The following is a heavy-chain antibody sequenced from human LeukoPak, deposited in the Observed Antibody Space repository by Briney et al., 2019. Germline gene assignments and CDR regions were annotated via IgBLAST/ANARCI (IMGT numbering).Heavy chain of an antibody. V-gene: IGHV3-23*01. Sequence: GGSLRLSCAASGFTFSTYVMSWVRQSPGKGLEWVSAISGSATGHITNYADSVKGRFTISRDNDKNTLYLQMNSLRVEDTAVYYCANHRSAFEFWGQGTLVTVSS. CDR1: GFTFSTYV. CDR3: ANHRSAFEF. J-gene: IGHJ4*02. D-gene: IGHD3-10*01. CDR2: ISGSATGHIT.